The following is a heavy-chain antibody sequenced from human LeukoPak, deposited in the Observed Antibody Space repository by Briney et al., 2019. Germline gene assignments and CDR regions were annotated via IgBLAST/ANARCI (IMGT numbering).Heavy chain of an antibody. Sequence: PGGSLRLSCAASGFTFSNSWMNWVRQAPGQGLEWVANINPDGSRGCYVDSVRGRFTISRDNARNSLYLQMDSLRAEDAAVYYCATEAWLQPYYWGQGTLVTVSS. CDR3: ATEAWLQPYY. J-gene: IGHJ4*02. V-gene: IGHV3-7*01. CDR2: INPDGSRG. D-gene: IGHD6-19*01. CDR1: GFTFSNSW.